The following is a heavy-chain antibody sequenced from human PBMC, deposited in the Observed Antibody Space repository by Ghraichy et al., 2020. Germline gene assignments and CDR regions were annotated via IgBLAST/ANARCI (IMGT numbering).Heavy chain of an antibody. CDR1: GYTFTSYA. J-gene: IGHJ3*02. V-gene: IGHV7-4-1*02. CDR3: ARGGDYYDSSGYYYSSRQYGAFDI. Sequence: SVKVSCKASGYTFTSYAMNWVRQAPGQGLEWMGWINTNTGNPTYAQGFTGRFVFSLDTSVSTAYLQISSLKAEDTAVYYCARGGDYYDSSGYYYSSRQYGAFDIWGQGTMVTVSS. D-gene: IGHD3-22*01. CDR2: INTNTGNP.